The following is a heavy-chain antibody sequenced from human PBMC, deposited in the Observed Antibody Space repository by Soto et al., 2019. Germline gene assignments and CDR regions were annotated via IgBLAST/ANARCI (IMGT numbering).Heavy chain of an antibody. CDR2: IHDTATT. CDR3: ASQYYDFSSGALDF. D-gene: IGHD3-3*01. CDR1: GGSISSYDYY. Sequence: QVQLQESGPGLVQPSQTLSLTCTVSGGSISSYDYYWTWVRQPPGKGLEWIGNIHDTATTSYNPSLKSRLILSVDTSSNQFSLRLKSVTATDTAVYFCASQYYDFSSGALDFWGQGILVPVSS. J-gene: IGHJ4*02. V-gene: IGHV4-30-4*01.